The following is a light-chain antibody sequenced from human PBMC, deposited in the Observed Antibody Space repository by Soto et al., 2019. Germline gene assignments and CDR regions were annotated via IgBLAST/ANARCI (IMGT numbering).Light chain of an antibody. CDR2: GTS. J-gene: IGKJ3*01. Sequence: EIVLTQSPGTLSLSPGERATLSCRASQSVSSTNLAWYQQKPGQAPRLLIYGTSTRATGIPDRFSGSGSGTDSPLTTSRLEPEVFAVYYCQQYEPSPRGFTFGPGTKVDIK. CDR1: QSVSSTN. V-gene: IGKV3-20*01. CDR3: QQYEPSPRGFT.